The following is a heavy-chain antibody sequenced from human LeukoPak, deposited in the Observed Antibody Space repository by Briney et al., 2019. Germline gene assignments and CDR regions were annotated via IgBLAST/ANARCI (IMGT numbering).Heavy chain of an antibody. Sequence: PSETLSLTCTVSGGSISSSSYYWGWIRQPPGKGLEWIGSIYYSGSTNYNPSLKSRVTMSVDTSKNQFSLKLSSVTAADTAVYYCARERSPGSEMVYAYPLYYYYYMDVWGKGTTVTVSS. CDR2: IYYSGST. CDR3: ARERSPGSEMVYAYPLYYYYYMDV. V-gene: IGHV4-39*07. D-gene: IGHD2-8*01. J-gene: IGHJ6*03. CDR1: GGSISSSSYY.